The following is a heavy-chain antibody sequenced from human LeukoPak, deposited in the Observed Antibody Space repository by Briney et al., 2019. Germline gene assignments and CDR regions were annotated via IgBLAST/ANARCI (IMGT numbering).Heavy chain of an antibody. CDR3: ARHNYVFDY. Sequence: GGSLRLSCAASGFTFSNYWMTWVRQVPGKGLEWVANIKKDGTEKYYVDSVRGRFTISRDNAKNSLYLQMNSLRAEDTAVYYCARHNYVFDYWGQGTLVTVSS. CDR1: GFTFSNYW. CDR2: IKKDGTEK. D-gene: IGHD4-11*01. V-gene: IGHV3-7*01. J-gene: IGHJ4*02.